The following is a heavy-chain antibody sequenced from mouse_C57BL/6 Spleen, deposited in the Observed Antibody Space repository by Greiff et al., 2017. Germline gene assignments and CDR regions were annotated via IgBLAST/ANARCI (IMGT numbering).Heavy chain of an antibody. V-gene: IGHV5-4*01. J-gene: IGHJ2*01. CDR1: GFTFSSYA. CDR3: ARESTGGDY. Sequence: EVQLVESGGGLVKPGGSLKLSCAASGFTFSSYAMSWVRQTPEKRLEWVATISDGGSYTYYPDNVKGRFTISRDNAKNNLYLQMDHLKSEDTARYYCARESTGGDYWGQGTTLTVSS. CDR2: ISDGGSYT. D-gene: IGHD2-1*01.